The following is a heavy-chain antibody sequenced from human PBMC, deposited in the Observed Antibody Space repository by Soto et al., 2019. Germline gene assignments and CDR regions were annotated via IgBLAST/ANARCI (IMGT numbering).Heavy chain of an antibody. V-gene: IGHV3-30*18. Sequence: GGSLRLSCAASGFTFSNYGMHWVRQAPGKGLEWVAVISYDGSDKYYADSVKGRFSISRDNSKNTLYLQMNGLRAEDTAVYYCAKVTGYCSSSSCRRDYYYYYGMDVWGQGTKVTVSS. CDR1: GFTFSNYG. CDR2: ISYDGSDK. J-gene: IGHJ6*02. CDR3: AKVTGYCSSSSCRRDYYYYYGMDV. D-gene: IGHD2-2*01.